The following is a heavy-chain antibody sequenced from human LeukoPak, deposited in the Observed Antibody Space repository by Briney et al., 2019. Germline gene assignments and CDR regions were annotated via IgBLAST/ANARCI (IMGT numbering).Heavy chain of an antibody. CDR1: GGSISSYY. CDR2: IYYSGST. J-gene: IGHJ6*02. D-gene: IGHD3-9*01. CDR3: ARDLGYYDILTGLAYYYGMDV. V-gene: IGHV4-59*01. Sequence: PSETLSLTCTVSGGSISSYYWSWIRQPPGKGLEWIGYIYYSGSTNYNPSLKSRVTISVDTSKNQFSLKLSSVTAADMAVYYCARDLGYYDILTGLAYYYGMDVWGQGTTVTVSS.